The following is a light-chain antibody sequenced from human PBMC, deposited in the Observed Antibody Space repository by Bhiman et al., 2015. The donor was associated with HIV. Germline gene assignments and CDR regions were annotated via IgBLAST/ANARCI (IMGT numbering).Light chain of an antibody. CDR2: QDT. CDR1: KLGDKY. CDR3: QAWDDSNVV. J-gene: IGLJ3*02. V-gene: IGLV3-1*01. Sequence: SYEVTQPPSVSVSPGQTASITCSGDKLGDKYACWYQQKPGHSPVVVIYQDTKRPSGIPERFSGSNSGDTATLTISGAQPMDEAAYYCQAWDDSNVVFGGGTKFGRP.